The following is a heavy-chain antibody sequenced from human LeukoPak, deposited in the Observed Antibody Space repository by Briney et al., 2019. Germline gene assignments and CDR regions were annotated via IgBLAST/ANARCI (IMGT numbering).Heavy chain of an antibody. V-gene: IGHV3-9*01. CDR2: ISWNSGSI. CDR3: AKDMSLGAYYYGMDV. CDR1: GFTFDDYA. Sequence: PGGSLRLSCAASGFTFDDYAMHWVRQAPGKGLEWVSGISWNSGSIGYADSVKGRFTISRDNAKNSLYLQMNSLRAEDTALYYCAKDMSLGAYYYGMDVWGQGTTVTVSS. J-gene: IGHJ6*02. D-gene: IGHD4/OR15-4a*01.